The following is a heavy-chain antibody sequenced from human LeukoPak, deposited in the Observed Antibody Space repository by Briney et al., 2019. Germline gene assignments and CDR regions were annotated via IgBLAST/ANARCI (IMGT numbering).Heavy chain of an antibody. D-gene: IGHD6-25*01. J-gene: IGHJ3*01. CDR3: ARAHVAAGLVFDV. V-gene: IGHV3-13*01. CDR1: RFTFSGYN. Sequence: GGALRHSCAPPRFTFSGYNSHTLRQAPGKVLQQITGIGTPGDTYYTGSVKGRFNISRENVKNYLYLQMNNLRAGDTAVYFCARAHVAAGLVFDVWGQGTMVTVSS. CDR2: IGTPGDT.